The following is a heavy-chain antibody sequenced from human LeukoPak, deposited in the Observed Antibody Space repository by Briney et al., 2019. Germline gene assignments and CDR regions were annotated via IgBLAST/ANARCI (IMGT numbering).Heavy chain of an antibody. V-gene: IGHV3-7*01. CDR3: ARDKIVGPTTLDY. J-gene: IGHJ4*02. Sequence: GGSLRLSCAASGFTFSGYWMSWVRQTPEKGLEWVANIKQDGNEKYYVDSVKGRFTISRDNAKNSLYLQMNSLRADDTAVYYCARDKIVGPTTLDYWGQGTLVTVSS. CDR1: GFTFSGYW. D-gene: IGHD1-26*01. CDR2: IKQDGNEK.